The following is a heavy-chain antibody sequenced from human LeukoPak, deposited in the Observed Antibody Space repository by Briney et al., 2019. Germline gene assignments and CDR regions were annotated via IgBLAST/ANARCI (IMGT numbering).Heavy chain of an antibody. Sequence: GGSLRLSCAASGFTFSSYSMNWVRQAPGKGLEWVSSISSSSSYIYYADSVKGRFTISRDNAKNSLYLQMNSLRAEDTAVYYCARDLSGIAVAGNFDYWGQGTLVTVSS. D-gene: IGHD6-19*01. CDR2: ISSSSSYI. V-gene: IGHV3-21*01. CDR3: ARDLSGIAVAGNFDY. J-gene: IGHJ4*02. CDR1: GFTFSSYS.